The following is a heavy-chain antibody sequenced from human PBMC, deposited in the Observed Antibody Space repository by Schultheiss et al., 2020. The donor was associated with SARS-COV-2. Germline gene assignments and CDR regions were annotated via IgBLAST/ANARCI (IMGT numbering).Heavy chain of an antibody. CDR3: ARGRDIVVVPAAIPHWYFDL. Sequence: GGSLRLSCAASGFTFSNAWMSWVRQAPGKGLEWVSSIGRTSVDKYYADSVKGRFTISRDNAENTLYLQMNSLRAEDTAVYYCARGRDIVVVPAAIPHWYFDLWGRGTLVTVSS. V-gene: IGHV3-21*04. D-gene: IGHD2-2*02. J-gene: IGHJ2*01. CDR1: GFTFSNAW. CDR2: IGRTSVDK.